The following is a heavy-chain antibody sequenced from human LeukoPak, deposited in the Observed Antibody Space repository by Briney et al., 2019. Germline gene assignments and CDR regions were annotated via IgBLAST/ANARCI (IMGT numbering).Heavy chain of an antibody. D-gene: IGHD4-11*01. CDR2: ISAYNGNT. Sequence: ASVKVSCKASGCTFSTYGISWVRQVPGQGLEWMGWISAYNGNTYYAQKLQGRVIMTTDTSTSTAYMELRSLRSNDTAVYYCARDRQDDSNLDYWGQGTLVTVSS. V-gene: IGHV1-18*01. J-gene: IGHJ4*02. CDR1: GCTFSTYG. CDR3: ARDRQDDSNLDY.